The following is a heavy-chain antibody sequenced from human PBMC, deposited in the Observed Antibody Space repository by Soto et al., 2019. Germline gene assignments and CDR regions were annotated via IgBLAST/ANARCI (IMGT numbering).Heavy chain of an antibody. D-gene: IGHD3-16*01. CDR1: GCSISSVGYY. CDR2: IYYSGST. V-gene: IGHV4-31*03. Sequence: TWETLSLTCTVSGCSISSVGYYWSWIRQHPGKGREWIGYIYYSGSTYYNPSLKSRITISVDTSKNQFSLKLSSVTAADTAVYYCARLLLRVSYFDYWGQGTLVTVSS. CDR3: ARLLLRVSYFDY. J-gene: IGHJ4*02.